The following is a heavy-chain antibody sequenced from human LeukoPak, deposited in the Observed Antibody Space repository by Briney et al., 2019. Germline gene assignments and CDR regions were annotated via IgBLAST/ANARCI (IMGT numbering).Heavy chain of an antibody. CDR3: ARVGYSSGWPAFDY. CDR1: GFTLSSYW. CDR2: IGTAGDT. V-gene: IGHV3-13*01. Sequence: PGGSLRLSCAASGFTLSSYWMHWVRQATGKGLEWVSAIGTAGDTYYPGSVKGRFTISRENAKNSLYLQMNSLRAEDTAVYYCARVGYSSGWPAFDYWGQGTLVTVSS. D-gene: IGHD6-19*01. J-gene: IGHJ4*02.